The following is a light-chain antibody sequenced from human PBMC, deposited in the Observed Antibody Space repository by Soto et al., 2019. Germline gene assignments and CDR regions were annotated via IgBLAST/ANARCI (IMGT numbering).Light chain of an antibody. V-gene: IGKV3-11*01. CDR1: QSVSSN. CDR3: QQRSNWPLT. Sequence: EIVMTQSPATLSVSPWERATLSCRASQSVSSNLAWYQQKPGQAPRLLIYGASNRATGIPARFSGSGSGTDFTLTISSLEPEDFAVYYCQQRSNWPLTFGGGTKVDIK. J-gene: IGKJ4*01. CDR2: GAS.